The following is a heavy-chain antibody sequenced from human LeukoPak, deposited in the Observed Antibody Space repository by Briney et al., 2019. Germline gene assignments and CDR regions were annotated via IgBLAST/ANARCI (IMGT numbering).Heavy chain of an antibody. CDR2: INPNSGGT. D-gene: IGHD3-10*01. J-gene: IGHJ4*02. Sequence: ASVKVSCKASGYTFTGYYMHWVRQAPGQGLEWMGWINPNSGGTNYAQKFQGRVTMTWDTSISTAYMELSRLRSDDTAVYYCAREDTMVRGVIIFDYWGQGTLVTVSS. V-gene: IGHV1-2*02. CDR3: AREDTMVRGVIIFDY. CDR1: GYTFTGYY.